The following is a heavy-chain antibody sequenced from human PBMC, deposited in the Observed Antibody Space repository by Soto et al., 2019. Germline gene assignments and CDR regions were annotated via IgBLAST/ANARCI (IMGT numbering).Heavy chain of an antibody. CDR3: ARQIYDSDTGPNFQYYFDS. J-gene: IGHJ4*02. CDR1: GYSFAGYW. V-gene: IGHV5-10-1*01. CDR2: IDPSDSQT. D-gene: IGHD3-22*01. Sequence: GGSLQISCKGSGYSFAGYWITWVRQKPGKGLEWMGRIDPSDSQTYYSPSFRGHVTISVTKSITTVFLQWSSLRASDTAMYYCARQIYDSDTGPNFQYYFDSWGQGSQVTVS.